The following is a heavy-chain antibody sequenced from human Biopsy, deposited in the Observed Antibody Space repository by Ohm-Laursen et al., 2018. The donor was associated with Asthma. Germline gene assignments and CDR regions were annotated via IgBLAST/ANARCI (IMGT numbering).Heavy chain of an antibody. D-gene: IGHD3-16*01. V-gene: IGHV3-15*01. Sequence: SLRLSCAASGFVFSQFGMHWVRQAPGKGLEWVGRIKSKTDGGTTDYAAPVKGRFTISRDDSKNTLYLQMNSLKTEDTAVYYCTTGFWWTFDYWGQGTLVTVSS. CDR3: TTGFWWTFDY. CDR2: IKSKTDGGTT. CDR1: GFVFSQFG. J-gene: IGHJ4*02.